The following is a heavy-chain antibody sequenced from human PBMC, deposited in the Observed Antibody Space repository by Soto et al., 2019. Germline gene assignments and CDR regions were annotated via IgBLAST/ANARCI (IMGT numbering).Heavy chain of an antibody. CDR3: ARDRVRSWYVVDY. D-gene: IGHD6-13*01. CDR2: IKQDGSEK. J-gene: IGHJ4*02. Sequence: EVQLVESGGGLVQPWESLRLSCAASGFTFSSYWMSWVRQAPGKGLEWVANIKQDGSEKYYVDSVKGRFTISRDNAKNSLYLQMNGLRAEDTAVYYCARDRVRSWYVVDYWGQGTLVTVSS. V-gene: IGHV3-7*01. CDR1: GFTFSSYW.